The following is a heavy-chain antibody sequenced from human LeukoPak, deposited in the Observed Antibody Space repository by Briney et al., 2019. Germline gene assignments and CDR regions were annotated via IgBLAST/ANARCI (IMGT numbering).Heavy chain of an antibody. V-gene: IGHV4-30-2*01. Sequence: SETLSLTCAVSGGSISSGGYSWSWIRQPPGKGLEWIGYIYHSGSTYYNPSLKSRVTISVDRSKNQLSLKLSSVTAADTAVYYCARAEIPRYCSSTSCYMDYGMDVWGQGTTVTVSS. CDR2: IYHSGST. J-gene: IGHJ6*02. CDR1: GGSISSGGYS. CDR3: ARAEIPRYCSSTSCYMDYGMDV. D-gene: IGHD2-2*02.